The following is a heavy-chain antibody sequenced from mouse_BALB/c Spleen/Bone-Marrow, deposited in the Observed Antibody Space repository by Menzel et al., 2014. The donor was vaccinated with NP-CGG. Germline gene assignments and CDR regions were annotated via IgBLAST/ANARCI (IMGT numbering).Heavy chain of an antibody. CDR3: TRSAGTGFAY. V-gene: IGHV1S81*02. D-gene: IGHD3-3*01. CDR2: INPSNGGT. Sequence: VQLQQSGAELVKPGASVKLSCKASGYTFTSYYMFWVKQRPGQGLEWIGEINPSNGGTVFNEKFKSKVTLTVDKSSSTAYMQLSCLTSEDSAVYYCTRSAGTGFAYWGQGTLVTVSA. J-gene: IGHJ3*01. CDR1: GYTFTSYY.